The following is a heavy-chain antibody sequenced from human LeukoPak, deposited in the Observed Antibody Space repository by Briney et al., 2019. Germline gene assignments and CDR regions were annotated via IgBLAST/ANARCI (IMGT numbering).Heavy chain of an antibody. CDR1: GYTFTSYG. CDR2: FDPEDGET. Sequence: ASVKVSCKASGYTFTSYGISWVRQAPGKGLEWMGGFDPEDGETIYAQKFQGRVTMTEDTSTDTAYVELSSLRSEDTAVYYCATGPGIAVPQTYWGQGTLVTVSS. V-gene: IGHV1-24*01. CDR3: ATGPGIAVPQTY. D-gene: IGHD6-19*01. J-gene: IGHJ4*02.